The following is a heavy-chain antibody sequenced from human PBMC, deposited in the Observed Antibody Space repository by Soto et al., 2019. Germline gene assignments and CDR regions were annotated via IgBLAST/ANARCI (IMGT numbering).Heavy chain of an antibody. D-gene: IGHD2-15*01. V-gene: IGHV3-7*01. CDR3: AGYCSGGSCYYYYYMDV. Sequence: EVQLVESGGGLVQPGGSLRLSCAASGFTFSSYWMSWVRQAPGKGLEWVSNIKQDGSEKYYVDAVKGLFTISRDNGKNSLYLKMNSLRAEDTAVYYCAGYCSGGSCYYYYYMDVWGKGTTVTVSS. CDR1: GFTFSSYW. J-gene: IGHJ6*03. CDR2: IKQDGSEK.